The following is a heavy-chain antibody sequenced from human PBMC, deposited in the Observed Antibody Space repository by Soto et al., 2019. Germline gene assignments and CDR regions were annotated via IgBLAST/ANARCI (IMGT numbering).Heavy chain of an antibody. J-gene: IGHJ4*02. CDR1: GGSFSGYY. V-gene: IGHV4-34*01. CDR2: INHSGST. D-gene: IGHD1-7*01. CDR3: ARGRSTGT. Sequence: PPETLSLTCAVYGGSFSGYYWSWIRQPPGKGLEWIGEINHSGSTNYNPSLKSRVTISVDTSKNQFSLKLSSVTAADTAVYYCARGRSTGTWGQGTLVTVSS.